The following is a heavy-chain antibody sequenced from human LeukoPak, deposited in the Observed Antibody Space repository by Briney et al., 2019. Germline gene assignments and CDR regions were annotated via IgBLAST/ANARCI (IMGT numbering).Heavy chain of an antibody. D-gene: IGHD5-18*01. CDR3: ARDSYGYMGFDY. J-gene: IGHJ4*02. V-gene: IGHV3-23*01. Sequence: GGSLRLSCAASGFTFISYGMSWVRQAPGKGLEWVSAISGSGGSTYYADSAKGRFTISRDNSKNTLYLQMNSLRAEDTAVYYCARDSYGYMGFDYWGQGTLVTVSS. CDR2: ISGSGGST. CDR1: GFTFISYG.